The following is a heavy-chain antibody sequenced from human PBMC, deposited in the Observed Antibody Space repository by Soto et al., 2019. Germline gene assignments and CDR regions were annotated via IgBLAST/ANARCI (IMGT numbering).Heavy chain of an antibody. D-gene: IGHD5-18*01. J-gene: IGHJ4*02. V-gene: IGHV3-9*01. Sequence: EVQLVESGGGLVQPGRSLRLSCAASGFTFDDYAMSWVRQAPGKGLEWVSLITWNSGNTAYADSVKGRFTISRDNAKNSLYLQMNSLRPEDTALYYCAKAGYVRGYSDYIDFWGQGTLVTVSS. CDR2: ITWNSGNT. CDR1: GFTFDDYA. CDR3: AKAGYVRGYSDYIDF.